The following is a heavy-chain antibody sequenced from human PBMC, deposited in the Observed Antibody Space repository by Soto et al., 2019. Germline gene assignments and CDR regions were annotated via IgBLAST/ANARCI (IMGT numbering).Heavy chain of an antibody. Sequence: EVQQEESGGGLVQPGGSLRLSCVASKFTVSNYWMTWVRQAPGKGLEWVANIKEDGSEKYYVDSAKGRFTISRDNAKNSLYLQMNSLRAEDTAVYYCARVYFKYDYWGQGTLVTVSS. CDR1: KFTVSNYW. CDR2: IKEDGSEK. CDR3: ARVYFKYDY. V-gene: IGHV3-7*01. D-gene: IGHD3-10*01. J-gene: IGHJ4*02.